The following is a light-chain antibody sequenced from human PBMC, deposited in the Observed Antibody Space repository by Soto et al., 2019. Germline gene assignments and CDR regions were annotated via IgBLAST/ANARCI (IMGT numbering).Light chain of an antibody. CDR2: DTS. V-gene: IGKV1-5*01. CDR1: QSISNW. CDR3: QQYNTYPWT. Sequence: GDRVTITCRASQSISNWLAWYQQRPGTAPNLLIFDTSTLESGVPSRFSGSGSGTEFTLTISGLQPDDFATYYCQQYNTYPWTVGQGTKVDIK. J-gene: IGKJ1*01.